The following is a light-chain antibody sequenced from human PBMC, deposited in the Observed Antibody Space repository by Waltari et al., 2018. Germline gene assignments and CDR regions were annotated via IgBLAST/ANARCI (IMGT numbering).Light chain of an antibody. Sequence: QSVLTQPPSASGTPGQTVTISCSGGNSNIGTNAVYWYQQLPGTAPKLLIDSNKQRPSWFPRRFSGPKSGTAAALAISGLQSQDEADYYCAAWDASLNAPWVFGGGTKLTVL. CDR3: AAWDASLNAPWV. CDR2: SNK. CDR1: NSNIGTNA. J-gene: IGLJ3*02. V-gene: IGLV1-44*01.